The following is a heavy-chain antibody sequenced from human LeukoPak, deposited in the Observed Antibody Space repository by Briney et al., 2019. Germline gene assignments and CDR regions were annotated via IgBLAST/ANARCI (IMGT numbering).Heavy chain of an antibody. CDR1: GFTFSNYW. V-gene: IGHV3-74*01. CDR3: ARDCGRSRDYGMDV. J-gene: IGHJ6*02. Sequence: PGGSLRLSCAASGFTFSNYWMHWVRQAPGKGLVWVSRINSDGSSTTYADSVKGRFTISRDNAKNTLYLQMNSLRAEDTAVYYCARDCGRSRDYGMDVWGQGTTVTVSS. CDR2: INSDGSST. D-gene: IGHD2-21*01.